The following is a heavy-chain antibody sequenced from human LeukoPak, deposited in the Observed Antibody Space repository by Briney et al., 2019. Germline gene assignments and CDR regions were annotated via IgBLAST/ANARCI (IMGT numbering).Heavy chain of an antibody. CDR3: ATLEDTAMVPGGMDV. CDR1: GYSFTNYW. Sequence: GESLKISCKGSGYSFTNYWIGWVRQMPGKGLEWMGIIYPGDSDTRYSPSFQGQVTISADKSISTAYLQWSSLKASDTAMYYCATLEDTAMVPGGMDVWGQGTTVTVSS. J-gene: IGHJ6*02. D-gene: IGHD5-18*01. CDR2: IYPGDSDT. V-gene: IGHV5-51*01.